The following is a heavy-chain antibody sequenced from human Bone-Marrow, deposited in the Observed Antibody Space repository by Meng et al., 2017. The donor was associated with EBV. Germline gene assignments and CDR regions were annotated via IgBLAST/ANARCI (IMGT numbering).Heavy chain of an antibody. V-gene: IGHV1-2*06. CDR2: INPLTGVT. CDR3: AGGWAPDY. Sequence: VRLGQSGAEGKKPGSSVKGSCKASGYNFRNDFMHWVRQAPGQGLEYMGRINPLTGVTNYVQKFQGRVTVTRDTSISTSYMELSGLTHDDTAVYFCAGGWAPDYWGQGTLVTVSS. D-gene: IGHD6-19*01. CDR1: GYNFRNDF. J-gene: IGHJ4*02.